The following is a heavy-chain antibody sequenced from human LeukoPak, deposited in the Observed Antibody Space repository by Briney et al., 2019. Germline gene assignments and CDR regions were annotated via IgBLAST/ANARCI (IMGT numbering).Heavy chain of an antibody. Sequence: GGSLRLSCAASGFTFSNAWMSWVRQAPGKGLEWVGRIISKAGGETTDYAAPVKGRFTISRGNSKNTLYLQMNSLRAEDTAVYYCARVPTREDYGDYVFGNDAFDIWGQGTMVTVSS. CDR1: GFTFSNAW. CDR3: ARVPTREDYGDYVFGNDAFDI. CDR2: IISKAGGETT. J-gene: IGHJ3*02. V-gene: IGHV3-15*01. D-gene: IGHD4-17*01.